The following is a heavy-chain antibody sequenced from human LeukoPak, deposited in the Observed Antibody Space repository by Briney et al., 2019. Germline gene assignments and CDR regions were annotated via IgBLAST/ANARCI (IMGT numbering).Heavy chain of an antibody. CDR2: IKQDGSEK. CDR3: ATSTAAAGTD. CDR1: GFTSSNLW. Sequence: PGGSLRLSCAASGFTSSNLWMSWVRQAPGKGLKWAANIKQDGSEKYYVDSAKGRFTTSRDNAQNSLYLQMNSLRAEDTAIYPCATSTAAAGTDWGQATLVTVSS. D-gene: IGHD6-13*01. V-gene: IGHV3-7*03. J-gene: IGHJ4*02.